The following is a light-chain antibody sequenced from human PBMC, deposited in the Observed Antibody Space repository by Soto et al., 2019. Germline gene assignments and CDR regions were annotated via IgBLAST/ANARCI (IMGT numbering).Light chain of an antibody. CDR3: QHYNSYSEA. CDR1: QTISSW. Sequence: DLQMTQSPSTLSGSVGARVTITCRASQTISSWLAWYQQKPGKAPKLLIYKASTLKSGVPSRFSGSGSGTELTITISSLQPDDCETYDCQHYNSYSEAFGQGTKVDIK. CDR2: KAS. V-gene: IGKV1-5*03. J-gene: IGKJ1*01.